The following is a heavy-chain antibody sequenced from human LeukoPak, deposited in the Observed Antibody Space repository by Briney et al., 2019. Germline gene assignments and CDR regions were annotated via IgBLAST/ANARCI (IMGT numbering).Heavy chain of an antibody. CDR2: ISSSSSYI. CDR1: GFTFSSYS. CDR3: ARLRERTVDY. Sequence: PGGSLGLSCAASGFTFSSYSMNWVRQAPGKGLEWVSSISSSSSYIYYADSVKGRFTISRDNAKNSLYLQMNSLRAEDTAVYYCARLRERTVDYWGQGTLVTVSS. D-gene: IGHD4-17*01. J-gene: IGHJ4*02. V-gene: IGHV3-21*01.